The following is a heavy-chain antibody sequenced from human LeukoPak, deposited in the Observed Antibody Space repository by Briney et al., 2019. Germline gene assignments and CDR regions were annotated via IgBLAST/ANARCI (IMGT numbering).Heavy chain of an antibody. D-gene: IGHD5-18*01. V-gene: IGHV3-30*02. CDR2: IRYDGSNK. J-gene: IGHJ4*02. Sequence: GGSLRLSCAASGFSFSSYGIHWVRQAPGKGLEWVAFIRYDGSNKFYADSVRGRFTISRDNSKNTLYLQMNSLRAADTAVYYCAKDWATQLWSPDYFDYWGQGTLVSVSS. CDR1: GFSFSSYG. CDR3: AKDWATQLWSPDYFDY.